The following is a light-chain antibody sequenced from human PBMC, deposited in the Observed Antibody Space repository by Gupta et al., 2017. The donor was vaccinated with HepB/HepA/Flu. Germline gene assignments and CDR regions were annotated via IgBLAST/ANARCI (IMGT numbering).Light chain of an antibody. V-gene: IGLV1-40*01. CDR3: QSYDSSLSGSGV. CDR2: GNS. CDR1: SSNIGAGYD. Sequence: QSVLTQPPSVSAAPGQRVTISCTGSSSNIGAGYDVNWYQQLPGTAPKLLIYGNSNRPSGVPDRFSGSKSGTSASLAITGLQAEDEADYYCQSYDSSLSGSGVFGGGTKLTVL. J-gene: IGLJ2*01.